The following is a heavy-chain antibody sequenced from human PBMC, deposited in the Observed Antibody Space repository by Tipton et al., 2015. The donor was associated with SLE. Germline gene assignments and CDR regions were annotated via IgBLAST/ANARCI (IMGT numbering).Heavy chain of an antibody. V-gene: IGHV4-34*09. Sequence: TLSLTCAVYGGSFSGYYWSWIRQHPGKGLEWIGCIHSRGSTYYTPSLKSRLTMSVDTSNNQFSLQLSSVTAADTALYYCAMRKGAADSISYFDYWGQGILVTVSS. CDR1: GGSFSGYY. CDR2: IHSRGST. CDR3: AMRKGAADSISYFDY. J-gene: IGHJ4*02. D-gene: IGHD1-26*01.